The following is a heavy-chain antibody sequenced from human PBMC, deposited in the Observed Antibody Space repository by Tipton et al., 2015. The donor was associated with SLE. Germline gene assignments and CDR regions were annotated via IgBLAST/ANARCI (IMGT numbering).Heavy chain of an antibody. D-gene: IGHD3-22*01. CDR1: GGSFSVHY. CDR3: ARISYDSSGYYYPY. CDR2: IDHSRST. Sequence: AGLVKPSETLSLTCAVYGGSFSVHYWSWSWIRQPPGKGLEWIGEIDHSRSTNYNPSLKSRVTISVDTSQNQFSLKLSSVTAADTAVYYCARISYDSSGYYYPYWGQGTLVTVSS. J-gene: IGHJ4*02. V-gene: IGHV4-34*01.